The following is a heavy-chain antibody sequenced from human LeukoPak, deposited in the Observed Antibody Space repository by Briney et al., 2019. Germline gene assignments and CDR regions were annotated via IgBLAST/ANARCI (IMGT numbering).Heavy chain of an antibody. J-gene: IGHJ4*02. CDR3: ARHPDCSSTSCPFDY. V-gene: IGHV4-39*01. CDR1: GGSISSSSYY. Sequence: SETLSLTCTVSGGSISSSSYYWGWIRQPPGKGLEWIGSIYYSGSTYYNPSLKSRVTVSVDTSKNQFSLKLSSVTAADTAVYYCARHPDCSSTSCPFDYWGQGTLVTVSS. CDR2: IYYSGST. D-gene: IGHD2-2*01.